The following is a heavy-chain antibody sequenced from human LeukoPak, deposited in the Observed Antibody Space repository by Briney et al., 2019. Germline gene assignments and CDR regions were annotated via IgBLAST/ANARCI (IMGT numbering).Heavy chain of an antibody. CDR1: GFTFSSYW. CDR2: IKQDGSEK. D-gene: IGHD3-10*01. V-gene: IGHV3-7*01. Sequence: GGSLRLSCAASGFTFSSYWMTWVRQAPGEGLEWVANIKQDGSEKYYVDSVKGRFTISRDNAKNSLYLQMNSLRAEDTAVYYCARDGSGSYYKFWGRGTLVTVS. J-gene: IGHJ4*02. CDR3: ARDGSGSYYKF.